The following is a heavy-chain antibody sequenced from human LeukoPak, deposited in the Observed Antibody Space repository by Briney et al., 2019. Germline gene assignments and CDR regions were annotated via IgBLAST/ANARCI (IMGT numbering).Heavy chain of an antibody. Sequence: SETLSLTCTVSGGSISSSDYYWGWIRQPPGKGLEWIGYIYYSGSTNYNPSLKSRVTISVDTSKNQFSLKLSSVTAADTAVYYCARGQERGYSYGPPGYWGQGTLVTVSS. D-gene: IGHD5-18*01. J-gene: IGHJ4*02. CDR1: GGSISSSDYY. CDR2: IYYSGST. V-gene: IGHV4-61*08. CDR3: ARGQERGYSYGPPGY.